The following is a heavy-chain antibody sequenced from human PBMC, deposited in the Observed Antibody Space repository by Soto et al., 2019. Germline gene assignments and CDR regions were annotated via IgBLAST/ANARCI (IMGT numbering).Heavy chain of an antibody. J-gene: IGHJ4*02. V-gene: IGHV3-30*18. CDR1: GFTFSSYG. D-gene: IGHD2-2*02. Sequence: LRLSCAASGFTFSSYGMHWVRQAPGKGLEWVAVISYDGSNKYYADSVKGRFTISRDNSKNTLYLQMNSLRAEDTAVYYCAKDGDCSSTSCYIGLWVAYYFDYWGQGTLVTVSS. CDR3: AKDGDCSSTSCYIGLWVAYYFDY. CDR2: ISYDGSNK.